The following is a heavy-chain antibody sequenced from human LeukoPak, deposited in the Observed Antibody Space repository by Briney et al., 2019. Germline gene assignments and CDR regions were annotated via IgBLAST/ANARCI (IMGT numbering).Heavy chain of an antibody. CDR1: GYTFTSYG. J-gene: IGHJ5*02. V-gene: IGHV1-18*01. CDR2: ISAYNGNT. CDR3: ARESDYDFWSGYSRWFDP. Sequence: ASVTVSCTASGYTFTSYGISWVRQAPGQGLEWMGWISAYNGNTNYAQKLQGRVTMTTDTSTSTAYMELRSLRSDDTAVYYCARESDYDFWSGYSRWFDPWGQGTLVTVSS. D-gene: IGHD3-3*01.